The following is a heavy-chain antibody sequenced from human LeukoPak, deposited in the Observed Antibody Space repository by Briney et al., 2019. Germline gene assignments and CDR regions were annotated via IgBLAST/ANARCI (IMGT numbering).Heavy chain of an antibody. V-gene: IGHV3-23*01. CDR2: ISGSGGRT. D-gene: IGHD2-2*01. CDR3: AKAVPRYCSSTSCYFDY. J-gene: IGHJ4*02. Sequence: GGSLRLSCAASGFSFSSYAMSWVRQAPGKGLEWVSVISGSGGRTYYADSVKGRFTISRDNSKNTLYLQMNSLRAEDTAVYYCAKAVPRYCSSTSCYFDYWGQGALVTVSS. CDR1: GFSFSSYA.